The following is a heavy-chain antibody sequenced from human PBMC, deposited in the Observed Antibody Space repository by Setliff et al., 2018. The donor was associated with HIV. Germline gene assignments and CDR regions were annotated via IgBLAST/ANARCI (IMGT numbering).Heavy chain of an antibody. CDR2: INHSGST. V-gene: IGHV4-34*01. CDR1: GGSFSDNY. Sequence: NPSETLSLTCAVYGGSFSDNYWSWIRQSPGKGLEWIGEINHSGSTNYSPSLKSRVTISLDTSQNQFSLKLSSVTAADTAIYYCARVRRFGEFSPNYYGMDVWGQGTTVTVSS. CDR3: ARVRRFGEFSPNYYGMDV. J-gene: IGHJ6*02. D-gene: IGHD3-10*01.